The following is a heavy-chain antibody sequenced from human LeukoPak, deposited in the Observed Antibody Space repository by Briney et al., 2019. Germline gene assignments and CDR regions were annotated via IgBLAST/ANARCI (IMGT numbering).Heavy chain of an antibody. D-gene: IGHD1-26*01. J-gene: IGHJ5*02. CDR1: GYTFTSYG. CDR3: ARGRPRRGSYGWFDP. Sequence: ASVKVSCKASGYTFTSYGISWVRQAPGQGLEWMGWISAYNGNTNYAQKFQGRVTITRNTSISTAYMELSSLRSEDTAVYYCARGRPRRGSYGWFDPWGQGTLVTVSS. V-gene: IGHV1-18*01. CDR2: ISAYNGNT.